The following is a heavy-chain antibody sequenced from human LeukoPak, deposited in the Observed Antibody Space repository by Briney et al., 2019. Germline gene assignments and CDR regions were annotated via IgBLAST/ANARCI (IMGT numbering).Heavy chain of an antibody. CDR2: INPNSGDT. V-gene: IGHV1-2*02. CDR3: AASNWLPRVGGTRYYFDY. Sequence: EASVKVSCKTSGYTFSDYYIHWIRQAPGQGLEWVGWINPNSGDTDYAQKFQGRVTVTRDTSISTAYMELGRLRSDDTAVYYCAASNWLPRVGGTRYYFDYWGQGTLVTVSS. CDR1: GYTFSDYY. J-gene: IGHJ4*02. D-gene: IGHD1-26*01.